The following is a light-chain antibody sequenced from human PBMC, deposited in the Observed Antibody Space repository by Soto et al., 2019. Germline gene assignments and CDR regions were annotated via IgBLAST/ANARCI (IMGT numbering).Light chain of an antibody. CDR1: SSDVGSHNL. CDR2: AGS. V-gene: IGLV2-23*01. Sequence: QSALTQPASVSGSPGQSITISCTGTSSDVGSHNLVSWYQQHPGKAPRLIIYAGSRRPSGVSNRFSGSKSDNTASLTVSGLQADDEADYYCCSYAGSTTYVFGSGTKLTVL. CDR3: CSYAGSTTYV. J-gene: IGLJ1*01.